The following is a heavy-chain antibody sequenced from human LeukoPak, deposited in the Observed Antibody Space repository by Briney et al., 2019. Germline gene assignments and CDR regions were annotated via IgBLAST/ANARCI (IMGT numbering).Heavy chain of an antibody. CDR1: DYTFTSYG. J-gene: IGHJ4*02. Sequence: ASVKVSCKASDYTFTSYGITWVRQAPGQGLEWMGWISGYNGNTDYAQKLQGRVTMTTDTSTSTAYMELRSLRSDDTAVYYCARVAIAAFYLDSWGQGTLVSVSS. CDR2: ISGYNGNT. CDR3: ARVAIAAFYLDS. D-gene: IGHD6-13*01. V-gene: IGHV1-18*01.